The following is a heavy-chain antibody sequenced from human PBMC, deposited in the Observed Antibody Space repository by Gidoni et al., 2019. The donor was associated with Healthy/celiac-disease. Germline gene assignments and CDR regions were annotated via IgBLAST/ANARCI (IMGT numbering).Heavy chain of an antibody. D-gene: IGHD2-21*01. Sequence: QVTLKESGPVLVKPTETLTLTCTVSGFSLSNARMGVSWIRQPPGKALEWLAPIFSNDEKSYSTSLKSRLTISKDTSKSQVVLTMTNMDPVDTATYYCARIRGRPYSGYYGMDVWGQGTTVTVSS. J-gene: IGHJ6*02. CDR3: ARIRGRPYSGYYGMDV. CDR2: IFSNDEK. V-gene: IGHV2-26*01. CDR1: GFSLSNARMG.